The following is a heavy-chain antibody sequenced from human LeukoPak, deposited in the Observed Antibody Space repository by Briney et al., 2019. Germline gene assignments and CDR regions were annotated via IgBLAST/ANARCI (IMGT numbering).Heavy chain of an antibody. V-gene: IGHV3-21*01. D-gene: IGHD1-26*01. CDR3: ARPALVGATASFDY. Sequence: GGSLRLSCAASGFTFSSYSMNWVRQAPGKGLEWVSSISSSSSYIYYADSVKGRFTISRDNAKNSLYLQMNSLRAEDTAVYYCARPALVGATASFDYWGQGTLVTVSS. CDR2: ISSSSSYI. J-gene: IGHJ4*02. CDR1: GFTFSSYS.